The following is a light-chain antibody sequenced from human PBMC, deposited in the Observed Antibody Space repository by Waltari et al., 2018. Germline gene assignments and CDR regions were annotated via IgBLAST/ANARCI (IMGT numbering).Light chain of an antibody. V-gene: IGKV4-1*01. Sequence: IVLTQSPDSLAVSLAESATLHCKSSQRLFYNSNNDNYLALYQQKPGQPPRMLIYWASNRESGVPDRFSGSGSGTDFTLTISGLQAEDVAVYYCQQYFSSPPWTFGQGTKVEIK. CDR1: QRLFYNSNNDNY. CDR3: QQYFSSPPWT. J-gene: IGKJ1*01. CDR2: WAS.